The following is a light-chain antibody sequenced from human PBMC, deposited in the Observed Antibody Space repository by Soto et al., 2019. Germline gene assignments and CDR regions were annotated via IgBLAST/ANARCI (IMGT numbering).Light chain of an antibody. J-gene: IGKJ1*01. CDR2: GAS. V-gene: IGKV3D-15*01. CDR3: QHYNNWPKT. Sequence: EIVLTQSPATLSVSPGERATLSCRASQSVSSNLVWYQHKPGQAPRLLIYGASTRATGIPARFSGSGSGTEFTLTISSLQSEDFAIYYCQHYNNWPKTFGQGTKVDIK. CDR1: QSVSSN.